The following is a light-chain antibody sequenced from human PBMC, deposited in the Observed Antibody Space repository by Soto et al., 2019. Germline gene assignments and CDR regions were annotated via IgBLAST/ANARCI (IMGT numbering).Light chain of an antibody. J-gene: IGKJ4*01. CDR1: QDISTL. CDR2: GAS. V-gene: IGKV1D-12*01. Sequence: DIQMTLSPSSVSASIGDTVTITSRASQDISTLLAWYQQKPGKAPKLLIYGASTLESGVPSRFSGRGSGTDFTLTISSLQPEDFATYFCQQADSFPLTFGGGTKVDIK. CDR3: QQADSFPLT.